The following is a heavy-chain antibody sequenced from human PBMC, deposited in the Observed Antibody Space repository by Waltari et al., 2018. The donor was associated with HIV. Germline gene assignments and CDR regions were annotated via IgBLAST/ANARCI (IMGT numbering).Heavy chain of an antibody. CDR3: AKAPNVIQPSYYYYGMDV. V-gene: IGHV3-30*02. J-gene: IGHJ6*02. Sequence: QVQLVESGGGAVQPGGSLTLSCAASGFSFSSYAMQWVRQSPGKGLVWVAFIRYDGSDECYSESVKGRFTISRDNFKNTLYLQMNSLRVEDKAVYYCAKAPNVIQPSYYYYGMDVWGQGTTVTVPS. CDR2: IRYDGSDE. CDR1: GFSFSSYA.